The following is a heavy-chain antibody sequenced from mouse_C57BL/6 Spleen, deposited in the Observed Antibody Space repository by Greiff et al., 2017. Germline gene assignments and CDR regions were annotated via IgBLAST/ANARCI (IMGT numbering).Heavy chain of an antibody. CDR1: GYAFSSSW. J-gene: IGHJ2*01. CDR3: ARGYYGNPYYFDY. Sequence: VKLMESGPELVKPGASVKISCKASGYAFSSSWMNWVKQRPGKGLEWIGRIYPGDGDTNYNGKFKGKATLTADKSSSTAYMQLSSLTSEDSAVYFCARGYYGNPYYFDYWGQGTTLTVSS. D-gene: IGHD2-1*01. CDR2: IYPGDGDT. V-gene: IGHV1-82*01.